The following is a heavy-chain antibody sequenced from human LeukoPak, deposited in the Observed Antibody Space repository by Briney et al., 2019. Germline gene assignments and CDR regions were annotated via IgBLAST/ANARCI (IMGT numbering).Heavy chain of an antibody. Sequence: GGSLRLSCAASGFTFSGYAMHWVRQAPGKGLEWVAVISYDGSNKYYADSVKGRFTISRDNSKNTLYLRMNSLRAEDTAVYYCARDLRVVVISDAFDIWGQGTMVTVSS. V-gene: IGHV3-30-3*01. J-gene: IGHJ3*02. CDR2: ISYDGSNK. D-gene: IGHD3-22*01. CDR3: ARDLRVVVISDAFDI. CDR1: GFTFSGYA.